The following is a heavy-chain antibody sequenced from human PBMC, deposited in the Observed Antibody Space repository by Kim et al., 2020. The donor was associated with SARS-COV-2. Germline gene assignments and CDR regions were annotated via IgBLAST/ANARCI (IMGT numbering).Heavy chain of an antibody. J-gene: IGHJ6*02. CDR1: GFTFSSYS. CDR3: ARDLHPTNLYYYYGMDV. CDR2: ISSSSSYI. V-gene: IGHV3-21*01. Sequence: GGSLRLSCAASGFTFSSYSMNWVRQAPGKGLEWVSSISSSSSYIYYADSVKGRFTISRDNAKNSLYLQMNSLRAEDTAVYYCARDLHPTNLYYYYGMDVWCQGTTVSVSS. D-gene: IGHD2-8*01.